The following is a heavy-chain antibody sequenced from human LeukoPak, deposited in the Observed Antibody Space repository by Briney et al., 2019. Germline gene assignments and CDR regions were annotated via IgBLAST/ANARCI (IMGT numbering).Heavy chain of an antibody. Sequence: GGSLRLSCTASGFTFSGHAMGWARQAPGKGLEWVSGIGSDENRLYADSVKGRFTISRDNSKNTLYLQMNSLRVEDTAVYYCAKDVIHWSFDHWGQGTLVTVSS. CDR1: GFTFSGHA. CDR2: IGSDENR. J-gene: IGHJ4*02. CDR3: AKDVIHWSFDH. D-gene: IGHD2-8*02. V-gene: IGHV3-23*01.